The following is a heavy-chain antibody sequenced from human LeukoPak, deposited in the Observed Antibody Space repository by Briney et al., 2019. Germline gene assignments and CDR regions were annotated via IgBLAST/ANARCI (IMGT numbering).Heavy chain of an antibody. J-gene: IGHJ3*02. D-gene: IGHD4-17*01. CDR1: GFTFSDYY. CDR2: ISSSGSTI. CDR3: ARDLGDSDVFDI. V-gene: IGHV3-11*01. Sequence: PGGSLRLSCAASGFTFSDYYMSWIRQAPGQGLERVSYISSSGSTIYYADSVKGRFTISRDNAKNSLYLQMNSLRAEDTAVYYCARDLGDSDVFDIWGQGTMVTVSS.